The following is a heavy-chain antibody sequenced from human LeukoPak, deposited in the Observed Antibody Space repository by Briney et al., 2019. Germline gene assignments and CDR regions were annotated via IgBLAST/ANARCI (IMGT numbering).Heavy chain of an antibody. Sequence: PGGSLRLSCAASGFTFSSYGMHWVRQAPGKGLEWVAVIWYDGSNKYYADSVKGRFTISRDNSKNTLYLQMNSLRAEDTAVYYCARDPKVVTAIPEFFYWGQGTLVTVSS. CDR2: IWYDGSNK. CDR1: GFTFSSYG. J-gene: IGHJ4*02. D-gene: IGHD2-21*02. CDR3: ARDPKVVTAIPEFFY. V-gene: IGHV3-33*01.